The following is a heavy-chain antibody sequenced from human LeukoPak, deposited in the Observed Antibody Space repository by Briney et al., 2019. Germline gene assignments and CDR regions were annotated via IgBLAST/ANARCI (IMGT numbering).Heavy chain of an antibody. CDR1: GYTFTTYY. CDR2: INPSGGST. Sequence: ASVKVSCKASGYTFTTYYMHWVRQAPGQGLEWMGIINPSGGSTSYAQKFQGRVTMTRDTSTSTVYMELSSLRSEDTAVYYCARDGEPDIVVVPAASCFDYWGQGTLVTVSS. V-gene: IGHV1-46*01. CDR3: ARDGEPDIVVVPAASCFDY. J-gene: IGHJ4*02. D-gene: IGHD2-2*01.